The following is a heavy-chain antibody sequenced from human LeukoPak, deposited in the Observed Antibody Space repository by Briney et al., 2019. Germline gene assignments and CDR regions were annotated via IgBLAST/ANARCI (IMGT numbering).Heavy chain of an antibody. CDR3: ARGLPAAPSGWFDP. Sequence: SVKVSCKASGGTFSSYAISWVRQAPGQGLEWMGRIIPILGMANYAQKFQGRVTITADKSTSTAYMELSSLRSEDTAVYYCARGLPAAPSGWFDPWGQGTLVTVSS. CDR1: GGTFSSYA. V-gene: IGHV1-69*04. J-gene: IGHJ5*02. D-gene: IGHD2-2*01. CDR2: IIPILGMA.